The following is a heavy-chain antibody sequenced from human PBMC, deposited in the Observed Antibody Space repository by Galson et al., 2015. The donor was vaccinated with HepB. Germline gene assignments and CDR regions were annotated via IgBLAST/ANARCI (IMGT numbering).Heavy chain of an antibody. CDR2: IYPGDSDT. V-gene: IGHV5-51*01. CDR1: GYSFITYW. J-gene: IGHJ4*02. Sequence: QSGAEVKRPGESLKISCRGSGYSFITYWIIWERQMPGKGLEWMGIIYPGDSDTRYSPSFQGQVTISVDKSINTAYLQWSSLKASDTAMYYCARHGYYDSSGYYYLDDYWGQGTLVTVSS. CDR3: ARHGYYDSSGYYYLDDY. D-gene: IGHD3-22*01.